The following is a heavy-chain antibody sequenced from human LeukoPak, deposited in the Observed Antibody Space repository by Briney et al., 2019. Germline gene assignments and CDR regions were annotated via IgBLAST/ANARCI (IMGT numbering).Heavy chain of an antibody. Sequence: SETLSLTCAVYGGSFSGYYWSWIRQPPGKGLEWIGEINHSGSTNHNPSLKSRVTISVDTSKNQFSLKLSSVTAADTAVYYCARVLTVDTALDYWGQGTLVTVSS. CDR3: ARVLTVDTALDY. V-gene: IGHV4-34*01. J-gene: IGHJ4*02. D-gene: IGHD5-18*01. CDR2: INHSGST. CDR1: GGSFSGYY.